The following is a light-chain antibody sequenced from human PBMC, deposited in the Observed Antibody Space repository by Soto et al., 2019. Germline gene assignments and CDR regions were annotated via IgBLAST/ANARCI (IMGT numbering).Light chain of an antibody. CDR2: AAS. CDR1: QSISSY. Sequence: DIQITQSPSSLSASVGASDTITCRASQSISSYLNWYQQKPGKAPKLLIYAASSLQSGVPSRFSGSGSGTDFTLTISSLQPEDFATYYCQQSYSTLKTFGQGTRLEIK. V-gene: IGKV1-39*01. CDR3: QQSYSTLKT. J-gene: IGKJ5*01.